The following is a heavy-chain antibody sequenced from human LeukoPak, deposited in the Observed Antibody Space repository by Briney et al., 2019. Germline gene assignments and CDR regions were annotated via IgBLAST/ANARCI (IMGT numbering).Heavy chain of an antibody. V-gene: IGHV1-46*01. Sequence: AAVKVSCKASGYTFTSYYMHWVRQAPGQGLEWMGIINPSGGSTSYAQKFQGRVTMTRDTSTSTVYMELSSLRSEDTAVYYCAREIQHIVVVTAIHWFDPWGQGTLVTVCS. CDR1: GYTFTSYY. D-gene: IGHD2-21*02. CDR2: INPSGGST. J-gene: IGHJ5*02. CDR3: AREIQHIVVVTAIHWFDP.